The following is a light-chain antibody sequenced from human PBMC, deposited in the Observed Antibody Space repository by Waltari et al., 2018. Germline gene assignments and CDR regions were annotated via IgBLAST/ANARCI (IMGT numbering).Light chain of an antibody. CDR2: DVS. V-gene: IGLV2-11*01. Sequence: QSALTQPRSVSGSPGQSVTIPCTGTTSDVGGYHYVSWFHQHPGKAPKLIIYDVSERPSGVPDRFSGSKSDNTAHLPLSGLQAEDEADYYCCSYAGSYTYVFGSGTKVTVL. CDR1: TSDVGGYHY. J-gene: IGLJ1*01. CDR3: CSYAGSYTYV.